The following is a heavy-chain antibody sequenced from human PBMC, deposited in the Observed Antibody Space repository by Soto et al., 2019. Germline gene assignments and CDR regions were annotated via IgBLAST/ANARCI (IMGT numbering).Heavy chain of an antibody. Sequence: PSETLSLTCIVSGGSISNYYWSWIRQPPGKGLEWIGYIYYSGSTNYNPSLQSRVTISVDTSKNQFSLKLSSVTAADTAVYYCARAVLPATAPFDYWGQATLVTVSS. CDR2: IYYSGST. CDR3: ARAVLPATAPFDY. V-gene: IGHV4-59*01. CDR1: GGSISNYY. D-gene: IGHD2-2*01. J-gene: IGHJ4*02.